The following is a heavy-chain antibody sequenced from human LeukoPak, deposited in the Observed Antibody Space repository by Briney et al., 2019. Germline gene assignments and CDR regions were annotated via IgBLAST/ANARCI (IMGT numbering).Heavy chain of an antibody. D-gene: IGHD6-6*01. CDR3: ATEIQNIAGRVY. CDR1: GGSISSGYY. V-gene: IGHV4-38-2*02. Sequence: SETLSLTCTVSGGSISSGYYWGWIRQAPGQGLEWIGNLYHSGSTYYNPSLKSRVSISVDTSKNQFSLNLSSVTAADTAVYYCATEIQNIAGRVYWGQGTLVTVSS. J-gene: IGHJ4*02. CDR2: LYHSGST.